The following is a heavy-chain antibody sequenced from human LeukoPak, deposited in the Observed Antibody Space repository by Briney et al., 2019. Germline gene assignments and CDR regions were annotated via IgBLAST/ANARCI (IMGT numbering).Heavy chain of an antibody. D-gene: IGHD6-13*01. CDR1: GFTFSSYA. J-gene: IGHJ4*02. CDR2: ISSNGGST. Sequence: GGSLRLSCAGSGFTFSSYAMHWVRQAPGKGLEYVSVISSNGGSTYYANSVKGRFTISRDNSKNTLYVQMGSLRAEDMAVYYCARGYSSSWYSFDYWGQGTLVTVSS. V-gene: IGHV3-64*01. CDR3: ARGYSSSWYSFDY.